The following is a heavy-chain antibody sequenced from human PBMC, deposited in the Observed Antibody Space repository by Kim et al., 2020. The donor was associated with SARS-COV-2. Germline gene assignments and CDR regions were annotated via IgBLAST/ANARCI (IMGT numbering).Heavy chain of an antibody. Sequence: SETLSLTCTVSGGSISSSSYYWGWIRQPPGKGLEWIGSIYYSGSTYYNPSLKSRVTISVDTSKNQFSLKLSPVTAADTAVYYCARHKGIRHMIVVVEGWFDPWGQGTLVTVSS. V-gene: IGHV4-39*01. CDR3: ARHKGIRHMIVVVEGWFDP. CDR2: IYYSGST. J-gene: IGHJ5*02. CDR1: GGSISSSSYY. D-gene: IGHD3-22*01.